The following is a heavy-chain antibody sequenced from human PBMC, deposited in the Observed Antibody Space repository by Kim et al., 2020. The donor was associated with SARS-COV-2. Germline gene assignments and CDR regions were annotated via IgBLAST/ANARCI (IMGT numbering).Heavy chain of an antibody. CDR2: ISYDGSNK. CDR3: ARDSYGMDV. Sequence: GGSLRLSCAASGFTFSSYAMHWVRQAPRKGLEWVAVISYDGSNKYYVDSVKGRFTISRDNSKNTLYLQMNSRRAEDTAVYYCARDSYGMDVWGQGTTVTVSS. J-gene: IGHJ6*02. CDR1: GFTFSSYA. V-gene: IGHV3-30*04.